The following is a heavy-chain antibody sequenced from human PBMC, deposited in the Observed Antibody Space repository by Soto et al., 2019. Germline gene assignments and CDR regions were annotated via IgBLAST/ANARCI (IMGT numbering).Heavy chain of an antibody. D-gene: IGHD6-19*01. CDR2: ISAYNGNT. Sequence: QVQLVQSGAEVKKPGASVKVSCKASGYTFTSYGISWVRQAPGQGLAWMGWISAYNGNTNYAQKLQGRVTMTTDASTSTAYMELRSMRSDDTAVYYCARDYPPGIAVAGTFDYWGQGTLVTVSS. J-gene: IGHJ4*02. CDR1: GYTFTSYG. V-gene: IGHV1-18*04. CDR3: ARDYPPGIAVAGTFDY.